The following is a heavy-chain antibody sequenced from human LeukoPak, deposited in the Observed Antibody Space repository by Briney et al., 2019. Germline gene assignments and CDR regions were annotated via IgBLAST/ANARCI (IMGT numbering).Heavy chain of an antibody. CDR2: ISGSGANT. J-gene: IGHJ4*02. D-gene: IGHD4-17*01. CDR1: GSIFSSYA. CDR3: AKSLTTVKRGNFDS. V-gene: IGHV3-23*01. Sequence: GGSLRLSCAASGSIFSSYAMSWVRQAPGKGLEWVSVISGSGANTYYADSVKGRFTISRDNSKNTLYLQMNSLRAEDTAVFFCAKSLTTVKRGNFDSWGQGTLVTVSS.